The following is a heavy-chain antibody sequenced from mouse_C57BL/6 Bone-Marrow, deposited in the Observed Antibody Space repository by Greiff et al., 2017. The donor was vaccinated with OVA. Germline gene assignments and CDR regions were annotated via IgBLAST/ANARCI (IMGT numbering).Heavy chain of an antibody. Sequence: QVQLQQSGAELARPGASVKLSCKASGYTFTSYGISWVKQRTGQGLEWIGEIYPRSGNTYYNEKFKGKATLTADKSSSTAYMELRSLTSEDSAVYFCARGDHYGSSYLYWYFDVWGTGTTVTVSS. CDR1: GYTFTSYG. D-gene: IGHD1-1*01. CDR2: IYPRSGNT. V-gene: IGHV1-81*01. CDR3: ARGDHYGSSYLYWYFDV. J-gene: IGHJ1*03.